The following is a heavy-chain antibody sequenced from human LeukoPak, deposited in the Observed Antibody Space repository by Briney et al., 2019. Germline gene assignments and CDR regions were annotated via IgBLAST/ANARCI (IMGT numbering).Heavy chain of an antibody. V-gene: IGHV3-48*03. J-gene: IGHJ6*03. D-gene: IGHD6-19*01. CDR1: GFTFSSYE. Sequence: GGSLRLSCAASGFTFSSYEMNWVRRAPGKGLEWVSYISSSGSTIYYADSVKGRFTISRDNAKNSLYLQMNSLRAEDTAVYYCARAVAGTYYYYYMDVWGKGTTVTVSS. CDR3: ARAVAGTYYYYYMDV. CDR2: ISSSGSTI.